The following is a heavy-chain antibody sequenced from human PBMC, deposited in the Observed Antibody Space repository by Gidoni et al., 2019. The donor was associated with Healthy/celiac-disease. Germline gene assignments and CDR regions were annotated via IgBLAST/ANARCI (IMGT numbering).Heavy chain of an antibody. D-gene: IGHD3-22*01. Sequence: QLQLQESGPGLVRPSETLSLTCTVSGGSISSSSYYWGWIRQPPGKGLEWIGGIYYSGSTYYNPSLKSRVTISVDASKNQFSLKLSSVTAADTAVYYCATSDSSGYYTYWWGQGTLVTVSS. CDR1: GGSISSSSYY. V-gene: IGHV4-39*07. CDR2: IYYSGST. CDR3: ATSDSSGYYTYW. J-gene: IGHJ4*02.